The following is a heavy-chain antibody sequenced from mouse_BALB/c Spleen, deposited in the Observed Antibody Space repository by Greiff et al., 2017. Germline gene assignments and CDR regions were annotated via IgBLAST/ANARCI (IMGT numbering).Heavy chain of an antibody. J-gene: IGHJ2*01. CDR3: ACSTMVRRYFDY. CDR1: GFTFSSYA. Sequence: DVKLVESGGGLVKPGGSLKLSCAASGFTFSSYAMSWVRQTPEKRLEWVASISSGGSTYYPDSVKGRFTISRDNARNILYLQMSSLRSEDTAMYYCACSTMVRRYFDYWGQGTTLTVSS. D-gene: IGHD2-2*01. V-gene: IGHV5-6-5*01. CDR2: ISSGGST.